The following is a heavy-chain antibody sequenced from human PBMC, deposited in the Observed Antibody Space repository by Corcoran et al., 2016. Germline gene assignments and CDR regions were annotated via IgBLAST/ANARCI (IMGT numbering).Heavy chain of an antibody. J-gene: IGHJ6*02. CDR1: GYTFTSYY. Sequence: QVQLVQSGAEVKKPGASVKVSCKASGYTFTSYYMHWVRQAPGQGLEWMGIINPSGGSTSYAQKFQGRVTMTRDTSTSTVYMELSSLRSEDTAVDYCAGDRYVAAAGTRYYYGMDVWGQGTTVTVSS. V-gene: IGHV1-46*01. CDR3: AGDRYVAAAGTRYYYGMDV. CDR2: INPSGGST. D-gene: IGHD6-13*01.